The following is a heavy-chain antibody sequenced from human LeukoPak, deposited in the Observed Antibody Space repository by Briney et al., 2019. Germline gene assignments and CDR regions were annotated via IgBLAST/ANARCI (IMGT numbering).Heavy chain of an antibody. CDR1: GFTFSSYA. Sequence: PGGSLRLSCAASGFTFSSYAMRWGRQAPGKGLELVSAIRGSGVSTYYADSVKGRFTISRDNSKNTLYLQMNSLRAEDTAVYYCAKQSRGGLIAVAGSHYFDYWGQGPLVTVSS. J-gene: IGHJ4*02. CDR2: IRGSGVST. CDR3: AKQSRGGLIAVAGSHYFDY. V-gene: IGHV3-23*01. D-gene: IGHD6-19*01.